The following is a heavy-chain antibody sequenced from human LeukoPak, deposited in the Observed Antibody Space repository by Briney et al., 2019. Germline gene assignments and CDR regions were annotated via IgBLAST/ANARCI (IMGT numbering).Heavy chain of an antibody. CDR2: TYYRSKWYN. D-gene: IGHD1-26*01. Sequence: SQILSLTCAVSGDSVSSNSAAWNWLRQSPSRGLEWLGRTYYRSKWYNDYAVSVKSRITLNPDTSKNQFSLQLNSVTPEDTAVYYCARGHGGSWFDYWGQGTLVTVSS. J-gene: IGHJ4*02. CDR3: ARGHGGSWFDY. CDR1: GDSVSSNSAA. V-gene: IGHV6-1*01.